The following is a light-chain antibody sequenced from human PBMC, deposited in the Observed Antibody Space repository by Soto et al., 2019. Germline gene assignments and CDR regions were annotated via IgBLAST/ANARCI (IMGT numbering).Light chain of an antibody. CDR3: SSYTSSSTVV. CDR2: EVS. J-gene: IGLJ2*01. Sequence: QSALTQPASVSGSPGQSITISCTGTSSDVGGYNYVSWYQQHPGKAPKLMIYEVSKRPSGVSNRFSASKSGNTASLTISGLHAEDEDDYYCSSYTSSSTVVFGGGTKLTVL. V-gene: IGLV2-14*01. CDR1: SSDVGGYNY.